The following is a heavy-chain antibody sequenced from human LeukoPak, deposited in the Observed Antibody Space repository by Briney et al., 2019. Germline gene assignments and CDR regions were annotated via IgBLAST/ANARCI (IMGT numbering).Heavy chain of an antibody. CDR2: IYYSGST. CDR1: GGSISSYY. Sequence: SETLSLTCTVSGGSISSYYWTWIRQPPGKGLEWIGYIYYSGSTNYNPSLKSRVTISVDTSKNQVSLKVSSVTAADTAVYYCARVAVAATDQWFDPWGQGTLVTVSS. J-gene: IGHJ5*02. V-gene: IGHV4-59*08. CDR3: ARVAVAATDQWFDP. D-gene: IGHD6-19*01.